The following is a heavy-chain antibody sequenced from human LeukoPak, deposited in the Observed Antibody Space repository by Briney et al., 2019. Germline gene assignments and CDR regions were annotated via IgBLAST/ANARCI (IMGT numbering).Heavy chain of an antibody. V-gene: IGHV4-61*01. CDR2: IYYSGST. CDR1: GGSVSSGSYY. J-gene: IGHJ3*01. D-gene: IGHD1-7*01. CDR3: ARVPGGGTAAN. Sequence: SETLSLTCTVSGGSVSSGSYYWSWIRQPPGKELEWIGYIYYSGSTNYNPSLKSRGTISVDMSKNQFSLRLSSVTTADTAVYYCARVPGGGTAANWGQGTMVTVSS.